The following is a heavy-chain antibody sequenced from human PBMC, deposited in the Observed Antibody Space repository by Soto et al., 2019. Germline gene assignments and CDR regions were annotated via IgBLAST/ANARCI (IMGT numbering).Heavy chain of an antibody. D-gene: IGHD5-12*01. CDR3: AKDSWLQLRYFDY. V-gene: IGHV3-30*18. CDR1: GFTFSSYG. J-gene: IGHJ4*02. CDR2: ISYDGSNK. Sequence: QVQLVESGGGVVQPGRSLRLSCAASGFTFSSYGMHWVRQAPGKGLEWVAVISYDGSNKYYADSVKGRFTISRDNSKNSLYLQMNRLRAEDTAVYYWAKDSWLQLRYFDYWGQGTLVTVSS.